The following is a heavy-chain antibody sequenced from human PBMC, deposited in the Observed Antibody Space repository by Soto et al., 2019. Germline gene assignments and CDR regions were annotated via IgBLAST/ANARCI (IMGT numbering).Heavy chain of an antibody. V-gene: IGHV4-39*01. CDR3: ASTTPKNYYDSSGYNP. J-gene: IGHJ5*02. D-gene: IGHD3-22*01. Sequence: PSETLSLTCTVSGGSISSSSYYWGWIRQPPGKGLEWIGSIYYSGSTYYNPSLKSRVTLSVDTSKNQFPLKLSSVTAADTAVYYCASTTPKNYYDSSGYNPWGQGTLVTVSS. CDR1: GGSISSSSYY. CDR2: IYYSGST.